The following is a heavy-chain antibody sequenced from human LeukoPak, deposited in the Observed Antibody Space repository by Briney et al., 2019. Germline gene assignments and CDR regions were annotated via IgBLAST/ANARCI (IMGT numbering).Heavy chain of an antibody. CDR3: VRDNPRCCGVVPANIDDY. Sequence: GGSLRLSCVDSGFTFGTHSMNWVRQAPGKGLEWVSYINGGGSPIYYANSVRGRFTISRDNAKNSLYLQMNSLRAEDTAVYYCVRDNPRCCGVVPANIDDYWGQGTLVTVSS. J-gene: IGHJ4*02. CDR1: GFTFGTHS. V-gene: IGHV3-48*01. CDR2: INGGGSPI. D-gene: IGHD2-15*01.